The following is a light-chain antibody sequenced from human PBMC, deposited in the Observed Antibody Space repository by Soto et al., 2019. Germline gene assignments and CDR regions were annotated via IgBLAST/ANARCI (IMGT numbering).Light chain of an antibody. CDR2: KTS. V-gene: IGKV1-5*03. CDR3: QQLGT. CDR1: RSVSSW. Sequence: DIQMTQSPATLSASVGDRVTITCRPSRSVSSWLAWYQQKPGKAPRLLIYKTSDLVSGVPSRFSGRGSGAEFSHTIDSLQPDDFASYYCQQLGTFGQGTKV. J-gene: IGKJ1*01.